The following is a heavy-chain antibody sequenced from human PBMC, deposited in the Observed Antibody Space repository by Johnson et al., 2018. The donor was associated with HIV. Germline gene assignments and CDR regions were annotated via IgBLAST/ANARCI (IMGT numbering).Heavy chain of an antibody. CDR2: ITYDGTNK. J-gene: IGHJ3*02. D-gene: IGHD3-10*01. V-gene: IGHV3-30*03. CDR1: GFTFSNYA. CDR3: ARDTSGEGRAFDI. Sequence: QVQLVESGGGVVQPGRSLRLSCTASGFTFSNYAIHWVRQAPGKGLEWVAGITYDGTNKYYADSVTGRFTLSRDNSKNILDLQMNSLTIEDTAVYYCARDTSGEGRAFDIWGQGTMVTVSS.